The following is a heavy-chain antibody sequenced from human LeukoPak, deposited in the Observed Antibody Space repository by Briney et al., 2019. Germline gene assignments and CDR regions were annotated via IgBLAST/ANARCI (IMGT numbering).Heavy chain of an antibody. CDR1: GYSISSGYY. CDR2: IYHSGST. J-gene: IGHJ6*02. CDR3: ARASDYYGMDV. V-gene: IGHV4-38-2*01. Sequence: SETLSLTCAVSGYSISSGYYWGWIRQPPGKGLEWIGSIYHSGSTYYNPSLKSRVTISVDTSKNQFSLKLSSVTAADTAVYYCARASDYYGMDVWGQGTTVTVSS.